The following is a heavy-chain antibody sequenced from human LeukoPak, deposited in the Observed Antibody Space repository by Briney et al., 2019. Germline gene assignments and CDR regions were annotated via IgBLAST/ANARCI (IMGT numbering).Heavy chain of an antibody. Sequence: GGSLRLSWAASGFTFSSHWMSWVRQAPGKGLEWVANIKQDGSEKYYVDSVKGRFTISRDNAKNSLYLQMNSLRAEDTAVYYCAREGSSWYACWFGRWGQGTLVTVSS. CDR1: GFTFSSHW. V-gene: IGHV3-7*01. J-gene: IGHJ5*02. D-gene: IGHD6-13*01. CDR3: AREGSSWYACWFGR. CDR2: IKQDGSEK.